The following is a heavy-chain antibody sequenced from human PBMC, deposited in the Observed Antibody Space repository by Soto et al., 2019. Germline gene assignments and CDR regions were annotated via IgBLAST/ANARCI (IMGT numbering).Heavy chain of an antibody. CDR1: GFTFSSYA. J-gene: IGHJ4*02. CDR3: ARGSSIAAHGELGDY. V-gene: IGHV3-30-3*01. D-gene: IGHD6-6*01. Sequence: GGSLRLSCAASGFTFSSYAMHWVRQAPGKGLEWVAVISYDGSNKYYADSVKGRFTISRDNSKNTLYLQMNSLRAEDTAVYYCARGSSIAAHGELGDYWGQGTLVTVSS. CDR2: ISYDGSNK.